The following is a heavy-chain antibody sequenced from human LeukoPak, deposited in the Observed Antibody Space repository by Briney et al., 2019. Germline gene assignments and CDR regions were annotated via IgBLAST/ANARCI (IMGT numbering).Heavy chain of an antibody. J-gene: IGHJ6*04. D-gene: IGHD3-22*01. Sequence: SETLSLTCAVYGGSFSGYYWSWIRQPPGKGLEWIGEINHSGSTNYNPSLKSRVTISVDTSKNQFSLKLSSVTAADMAVYYCARVYDSSGYYWDYYYYYGMDVWGKGTTVTVSS. CDR3: ARVYDSSGYYWDYYYYYGMDV. CDR1: GGSFSGYY. V-gene: IGHV4-34*01. CDR2: INHSGST.